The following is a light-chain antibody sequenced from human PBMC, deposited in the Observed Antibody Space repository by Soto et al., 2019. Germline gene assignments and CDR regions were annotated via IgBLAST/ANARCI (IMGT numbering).Light chain of an antibody. CDR2: GAS. CDR1: QSVSSSY. CDR3: QQYGNSPRT. V-gene: IGKV3-20*01. J-gene: IGKJ1*01. Sequence: EILLTQSPCTLSLSPGEGATLSCRASQSVSSSYLAWYQQKPGQAPRLLIYGASSRATGIPDRFSGSGSGTEFTLTISRLEPEDFAVYYCQQYGNSPRTFGQGTKVDIK.